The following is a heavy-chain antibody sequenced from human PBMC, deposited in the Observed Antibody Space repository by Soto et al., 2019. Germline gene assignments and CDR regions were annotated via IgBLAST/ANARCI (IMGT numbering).Heavy chain of an antibody. Sequence: QVQLQESGPGLVKPSETLSLTCTVSGGSIRSYYWNWIRQPPGKGLAWIGYIYHTGRNNYNPSLKSRVTMSMDTSKNLFSLKLSSVTAADTAVYYCARDEADYWYFHHWGPGTLVTGSS. J-gene: IGHJ1*01. CDR2: IYHTGRN. V-gene: IGHV4-59*01. CDR1: GGSIRSYY. D-gene: IGHD4-17*01. CDR3: ARDEADYWYFHH.